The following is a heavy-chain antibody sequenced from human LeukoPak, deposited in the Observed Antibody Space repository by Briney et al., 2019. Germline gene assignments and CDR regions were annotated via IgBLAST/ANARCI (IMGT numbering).Heavy chain of an antibody. Sequence: ASVKVSCKASGYTFTSYGISWVRQAPGQGLEWMGWISAYNGNTNYAQKLQGRVTMTTDTSTSTAYMELRSLRSDDTAVYYCARVDCSSTSCYGHFDYWGQGTLVTVSS. D-gene: IGHD2-2*01. CDR3: ARVDCSSTSCYGHFDY. CDR2: ISAYNGNT. J-gene: IGHJ4*02. V-gene: IGHV1-18*01. CDR1: GYTFTSYG.